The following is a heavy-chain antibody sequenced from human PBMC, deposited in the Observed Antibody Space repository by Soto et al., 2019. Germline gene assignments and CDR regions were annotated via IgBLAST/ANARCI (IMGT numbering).Heavy chain of an antibody. CDR3: ARERDYNSNKRYFDY. J-gene: IGHJ4*02. CDR1: GFTFSSYS. CDR2: ISSSSSTI. D-gene: IGHD1-1*01. V-gene: IGHV3-48*02. Sequence: VQLVESGGGLVQPGGSLRLSCAASGFTFSSYSMNWVRQAPGKGLEWVSYISSSSSTIYYADSVKGRFTISRDNAKNSLYLQMNSLRDEDTAVYYCARERDYNSNKRYFDYWGQGTLVTVSS.